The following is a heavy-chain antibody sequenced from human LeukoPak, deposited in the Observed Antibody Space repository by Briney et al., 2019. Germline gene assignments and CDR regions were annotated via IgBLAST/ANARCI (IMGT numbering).Heavy chain of an antibody. D-gene: IGHD6-19*01. J-gene: IGHJ4*02. CDR2: IYPGDSDT. V-gene: IGHV5-51*01. Sequence: GESLKISCKGSGYSFTNYWIGWLRQMPGKGLEWMGIIYPGDSDTRYSPSFQGQVTISADKSISTAYLQWSSLKASDTAMYYCARHRPYSSGWRHFDYWGQGTLVTVSS. CDR3: ARHRPYSSGWRHFDY. CDR1: GYSFTNYW.